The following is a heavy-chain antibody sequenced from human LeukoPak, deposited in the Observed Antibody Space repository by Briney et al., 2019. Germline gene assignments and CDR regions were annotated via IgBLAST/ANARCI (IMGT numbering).Heavy chain of an antibody. D-gene: IGHD2-21*02. CDR1: GFTFSSYA. Sequence: GGSLRLSCAASGFTFSSYAMHWVHQAQGKGLEYVSAISSNGGSTYYANSVKGRFTISRDNSKNTLYLQMGSLRAEDMAVYYCARMAYCGGDCENYFDYWGQGTLVTVSS. V-gene: IGHV3-64*01. CDR2: ISSNGGST. CDR3: ARMAYCGGDCENYFDY. J-gene: IGHJ4*02.